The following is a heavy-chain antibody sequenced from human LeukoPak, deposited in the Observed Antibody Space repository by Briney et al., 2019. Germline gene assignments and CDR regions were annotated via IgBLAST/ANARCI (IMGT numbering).Heavy chain of an antibody. CDR2: INPNSGGT. CDR1: EYTFTGYY. Sequence: GASVKVSCKASEYTFTGYYLHWVRQAPGQGLEWMGWINPNSGGTNYSQKFQGRVTMTRDTSITTAYMELNSLRSDDTAVYYCARGIRITLVRGVQGRNWFDPWGQGTLVTVSS. V-gene: IGHV1-2*02. J-gene: IGHJ5*02. D-gene: IGHD3-10*01. CDR3: ARGIRITLVRGVQGRNWFDP.